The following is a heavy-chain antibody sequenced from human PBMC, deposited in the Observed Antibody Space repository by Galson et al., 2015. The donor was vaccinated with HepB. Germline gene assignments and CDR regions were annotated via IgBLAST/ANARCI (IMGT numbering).Heavy chain of an antibody. Sequence: SLRLSCAASGFTFSSYAMSWVRQAPGKGLEWVSAISGSGGSTYYADSVKGRFTNSRDNSKNTLYLQMNSLRAEDTAVYYCAKAMATYYDFWSGCAACIRFWGKGTTVTVSS. D-gene: IGHD3-3*01. J-gene: IGHJ6*04. CDR3: AKAMATYYDFWSGCAACIRF. CDR1: GFTFSSYA. CDR2: ISGSGGST. V-gene: IGHV3-23*01.